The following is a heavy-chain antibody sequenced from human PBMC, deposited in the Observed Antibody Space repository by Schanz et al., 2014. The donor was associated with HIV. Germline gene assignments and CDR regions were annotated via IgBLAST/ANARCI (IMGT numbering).Heavy chain of an antibody. J-gene: IGHJ5*01. CDR3: AKSRFQLHWFDS. CDR1: GYTFTDYF. D-gene: IGHD2-2*01. V-gene: IGHV1-2*02. CDR2: INPNEGDT. Sequence: YLVQSGPEVRKPGTSVTVSCKASGYTFTDYFVHWVRQAPGQGLEWMGWINPNEGDTKFAQKFRGRVTMTRDTSISTAYMELTRLRYDDTAVYYCAKSRFQLHWFDSWGQGTLVTVS.